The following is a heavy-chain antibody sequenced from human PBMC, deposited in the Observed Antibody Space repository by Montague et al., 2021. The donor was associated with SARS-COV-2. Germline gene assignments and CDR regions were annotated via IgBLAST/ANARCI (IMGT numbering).Heavy chain of an antibody. CDR1: GFTFSTYA. CDR2: ISASGVRT. Sequence: SLRISCAASGFTFSTYAMTWVRQAPGKGLEWVSSISASGVRTHYPDSVKGRFTISRDNSKNTLYLQMSSLRAEDTAVYFCLNYHGSGSYGDFWGQGTLVTVSP. V-gene: IGHV3-23*01. CDR3: LNYHGSGSYGDF. D-gene: IGHD3-10*01. J-gene: IGHJ4*02.